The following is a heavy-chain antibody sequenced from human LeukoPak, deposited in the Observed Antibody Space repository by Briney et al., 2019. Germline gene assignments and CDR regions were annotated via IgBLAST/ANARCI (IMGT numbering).Heavy chain of an antibody. V-gene: IGHV3-21*01. Sequence: GGSLRLSCAASGFTFSSYWMHWVRQAPGKGLEWVSCIDSSSSYIYYADSVKGRFTISRDNAKNSLYLQMNSLRAEDTAVYYCARDPTSSWETAFDIWGQGTMVTVSS. CDR3: ARDPTSSWETAFDI. D-gene: IGHD1-26*01. CDR2: IDSSSSYI. J-gene: IGHJ3*02. CDR1: GFTFSSYW.